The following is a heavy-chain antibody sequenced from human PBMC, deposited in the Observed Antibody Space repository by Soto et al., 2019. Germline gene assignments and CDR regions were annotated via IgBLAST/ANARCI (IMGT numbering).Heavy chain of an antibody. Sequence: GGSLRLSCAASGFTFSSYGMHWVRQAPCKGLEWVAVISYDGSNKYYADSVKGRFTISRDNSKNTLYLQMNSLRAEDTAVYYCAKDRAIVVDADYYYGMDVWGQGTTVTVSS. CDR1: GFTFSSYG. D-gene: IGHD2-15*01. CDR3: AKDRAIVVDADYYYGMDV. CDR2: ISYDGSNK. J-gene: IGHJ6*02. V-gene: IGHV3-30*18.